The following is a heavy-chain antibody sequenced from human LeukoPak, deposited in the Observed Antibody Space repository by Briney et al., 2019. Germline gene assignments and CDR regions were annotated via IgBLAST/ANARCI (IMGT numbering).Heavy chain of an antibody. CDR3: AKESDSGYHSEGPKN. CDR1: GFVPSDYA. D-gene: IGHD5-12*01. V-gene: IGHV3-30*02. Sequence: PGGSLRLSCAASGFVPSDYAMHWVRQAPGKGLEGVACVRNDGSNEYYVGSVKGRFTLSRNKSKNTLYLQMNSLRAEDTAVYSCAKESDSGYHSEGPKNWGLGTLVTVSS. CDR2: VRNDGSNE. J-gene: IGHJ4*02.